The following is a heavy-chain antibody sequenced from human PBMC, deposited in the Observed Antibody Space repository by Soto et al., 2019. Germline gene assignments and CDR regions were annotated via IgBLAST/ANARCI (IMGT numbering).Heavy chain of an antibody. CDR1: GYTFTSYA. Sequence: QVQLVQSGAEVKKPGASVKVSCKASGYTFTSYAMHWVRQAPGQRLEWMGWINAGNGNTKYSQKFQGEGTLTRDTSASTAYMELSSLRSEDTAVYYCARDVGATGDWGQGTVVTVSS. D-gene: IGHD1-26*01. J-gene: IGHJ4*02. V-gene: IGHV1-3*01. CDR3: ARDVGATGD. CDR2: INAGNGNT.